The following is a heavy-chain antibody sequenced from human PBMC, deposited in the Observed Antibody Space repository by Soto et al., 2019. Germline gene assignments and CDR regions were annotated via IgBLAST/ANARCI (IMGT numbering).Heavy chain of an antibody. CDR3: AKDRAGIQTPGRFDP. CDR1: GFTFSNYA. V-gene: IGHV3-23*01. J-gene: IGHJ5*02. CDR2: ISGSGTIT. D-gene: IGHD6-25*01. Sequence: EVQLLESGGGLVQPGGSLRLSYAASGFTFSNYAMSWVRQAPGKGLEWVSAISGSGTITYYADSVKGRFTISRDNSKNTLYLQMNSLRAEDTAVYFCAKDRAGIQTPGRFDPWGQGTLVTVSS.